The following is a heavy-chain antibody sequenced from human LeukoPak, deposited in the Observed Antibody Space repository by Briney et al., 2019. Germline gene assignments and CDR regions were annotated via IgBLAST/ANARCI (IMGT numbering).Heavy chain of an antibody. J-gene: IGHJ4*02. Sequence: PGGSLRLSCAASGFTFSSYAMAWVRQAPGKGLEWVSGISGSGDSQHYADSVKGRFTISRDNSKNTLYLQMNSLRVEDSAVYYCAKTGNYNWNGFDYWGQGTLVTVSS. CDR3: AKTGNYNWNGFDY. CDR1: GFTFSSYA. CDR2: ISGSGDSQ. D-gene: IGHD1-20*01. V-gene: IGHV3-23*01.